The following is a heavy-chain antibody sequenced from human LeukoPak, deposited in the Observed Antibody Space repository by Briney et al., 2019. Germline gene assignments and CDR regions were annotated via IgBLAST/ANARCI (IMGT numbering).Heavy chain of an antibody. CDR1: GYSISSSNW. V-gene: IGHV4-28*06. CDR2: IYYSGST. D-gene: IGHD3-22*01. Sequence: SETLSLTCAVSGYSISSSNWWGWIRQPPGKGLEWIGYIYYSGSTNYNPSLKSRVTMSVDTSKNQFSLKLSSVTALDTAVYYCASSDSSGYTFDYWGQGTLVTVSS. J-gene: IGHJ4*02. CDR3: ASSDSSGYTFDY.